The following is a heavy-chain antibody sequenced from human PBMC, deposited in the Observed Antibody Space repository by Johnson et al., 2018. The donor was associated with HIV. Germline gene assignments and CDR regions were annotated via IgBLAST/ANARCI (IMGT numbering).Heavy chain of an antibody. CDR2: ISWNSGSI. D-gene: IGHD1-26*01. J-gene: IGHJ3*02. Sequence: QLVESGGGLVQPGRSLRLSCAASGFTFDDYAMHWVRQAPGKGLEWVSGISWNSGSIGYADSVKGRFTISRDNAKNSLYLQMNSLRAEDTAVFYCARTSEWATYQDAFDIWGQGTMVSVSS. CDR1: GFTFDDYA. CDR3: ARTSEWATYQDAFDI. V-gene: IGHV3-9*01.